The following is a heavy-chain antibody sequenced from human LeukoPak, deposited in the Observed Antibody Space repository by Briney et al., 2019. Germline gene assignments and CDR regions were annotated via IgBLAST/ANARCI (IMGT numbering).Heavy chain of an antibody. V-gene: IGHV1-3*01. Sequence: ASVKVSCKASGYTFTSYAMHWVRQAPGQRLEWMGRINAGNGNTKYSQKFQGRVTITRDTSASTAYMELSSLRSEDTAVYYCARTAGGYFHYFDYWGQGTLVTVSS. D-gene: IGHD1-26*01. J-gene: IGHJ4*02. CDR2: INAGNGNT. CDR1: GYTFTSYA. CDR3: ARTAGGYFHYFDY.